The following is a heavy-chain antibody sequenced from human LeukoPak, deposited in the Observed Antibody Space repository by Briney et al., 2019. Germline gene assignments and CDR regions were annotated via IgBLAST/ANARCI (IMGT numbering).Heavy chain of an antibody. D-gene: IGHD6-19*01. V-gene: IGHV1-2*02. CDR1: GYTFTGYY. CDR2: INPKFGAT. CDR3: VKDLGSGWYEAFDI. Sequence: GASVKVSCKASGYTFTGYYIHWVRQAPGQGLQWIGYINPKFGATNYAQKFHGRVTITSDTSISTAYMDLSRLTSDDTALYYCVKDLGSGWYEAFDIWGRGTMVTVPS. J-gene: IGHJ3*02.